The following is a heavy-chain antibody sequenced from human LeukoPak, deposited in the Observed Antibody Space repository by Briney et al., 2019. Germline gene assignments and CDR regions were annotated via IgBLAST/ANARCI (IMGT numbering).Heavy chain of an antibody. J-gene: IGHJ6*03. D-gene: IGHD3-10*01. Sequence: GRSLRLSCAASGFTFSSYGMHWVRQAPGKGLEWVAVIWYDGSNKYYADSVKGRFTISRDNSKNTLYLQMNSLRAEDTAVYYCARAVRGLFGRYYYYYMDVWGKGTTVTVSS. CDR1: GFTFSSYG. CDR2: IWYDGSNK. V-gene: IGHV3-33*01. CDR3: ARAVRGLFGRYYYYYMDV.